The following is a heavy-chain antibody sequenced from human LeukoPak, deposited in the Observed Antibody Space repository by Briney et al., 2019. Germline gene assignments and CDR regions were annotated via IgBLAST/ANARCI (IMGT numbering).Heavy chain of an antibody. CDR1: GFTFSSYS. CDR3: AKDEGTGWPQLGLNYFDY. Sequence: PGGSLRLSCAASGFTFSSYSMNWVRQAPGKGLEWVSSISSSSSYIYYADSVKGRFTISRDNAKNSLYLQMNSLRAEDTALYYCAKDEGTGWPQLGLNYFDYWGQGTLVTVSS. CDR2: ISSSSSYI. D-gene: IGHD6-19*01. V-gene: IGHV3-21*04. J-gene: IGHJ4*02.